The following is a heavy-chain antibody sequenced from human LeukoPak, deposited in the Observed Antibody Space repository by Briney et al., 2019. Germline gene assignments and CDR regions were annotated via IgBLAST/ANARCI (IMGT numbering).Heavy chain of an antibody. Sequence: SETLSLTCAVYGGSFSGHYWSWIRQPPGKGLEWIGYIYYSGSTNYNPSLKSRVTISVDTSKNQFSLKLSSVTAADTAVYYCARDTYYYDSSGTDGAFDIWGQGTMVTVSS. D-gene: IGHD3-22*01. CDR1: GGSFSGHY. J-gene: IGHJ3*02. CDR2: IYYSGST. V-gene: IGHV4-59*11. CDR3: ARDTYYYDSSGTDGAFDI.